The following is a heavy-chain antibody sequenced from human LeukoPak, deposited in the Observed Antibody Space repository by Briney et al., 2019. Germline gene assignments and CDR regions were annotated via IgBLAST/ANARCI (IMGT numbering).Heavy chain of an antibody. CDR3: SRVRRGDYTMVRGAYSFDI. D-gene: IGHD3-10*01. Sequence: ASVKVSCKASGYTFTGYYMHWVRQAPGQGLEWMGWINPNSGGTNYAQKFQGRVTMTRDTSISTAYMELSRLRSDGTAVYYCSRVRRGDYTMVRGAYSFDIWGQGKKVHVSS. V-gene: IGHV1-2*02. CDR1: GYTFTGYY. CDR2: INPNSGGT. J-gene: IGHJ3*02.